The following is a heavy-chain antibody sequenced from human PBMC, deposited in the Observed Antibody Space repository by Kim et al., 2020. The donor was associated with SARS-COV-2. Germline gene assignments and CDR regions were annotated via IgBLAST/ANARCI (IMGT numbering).Heavy chain of an antibody. D-gene: IGHD4-17*01. CDR3: ARDSVPTVTTYYYYGMDV. Sequence: KGRFTISRDNAKNSLYLQMNSLRDEDTAVYYCARDSVPTVTTYYYYGMDVWGQGTTVTVSS. J-gene: IGHJ6*02. V-gene: IGHV3-48*02.